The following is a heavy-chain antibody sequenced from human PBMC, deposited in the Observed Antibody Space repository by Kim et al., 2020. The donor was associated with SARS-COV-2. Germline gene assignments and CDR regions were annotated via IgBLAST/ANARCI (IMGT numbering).Heavy chain of an antibody. J-gene: IGHJ6*02. Sequence: GGSLRLSCAASGFTFSSYGMHWVRQAPGKGLEWVAVIWYDGSNKYYADSVKGRFTISRDNSKNTLYLQMNSLRAEDTAMYYCARDSHVLRYFDWLGTPPGMDVWGQGTTVTVSS. V-gene: IGHV3-33*01. CDR3: ARDSHVLRYFDWLGTPPGMDV. CDR2: IWYDGSNK. D-gene: IGHD3-9*01. CDR1: GFTFSSYG.